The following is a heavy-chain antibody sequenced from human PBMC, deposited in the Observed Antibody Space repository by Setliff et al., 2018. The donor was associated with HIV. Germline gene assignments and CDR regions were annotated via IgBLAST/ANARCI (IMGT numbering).Heavy chain of an antibody. CDR1: GLTFSSYA. J-gene: IGHJ4*02. CDR2: ISGSGSST. D-gene: IGHD3-22*01. V-gene: IGHV3-23*01. CDR3: AKHEGPYYYDSSGYYYFDY. Sequence: PGGSLRLSCAASGLTFSSYAMSWVRQAPGKGLEWVSAISGSGSSTYYADSVKGRFTISRDNSKNTLYLQMNSLRAEDTAVYYCAKHEGPYYYDSSGYYYFDYWGQGTLVTVSS.